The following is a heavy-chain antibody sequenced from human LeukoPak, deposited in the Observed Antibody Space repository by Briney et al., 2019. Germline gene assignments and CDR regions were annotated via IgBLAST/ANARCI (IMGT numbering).Heavy chain of an antibody. V-gene: IGHV3-30*03. CDR3: APDYGDNFDY. Sequence: GGSLRLSCAASGFTFSSYGMHWVRQAPGKGLEWVAVISYDGSNKYYADSVKGRFTISRDNSKNTLYLQMNSLRAEDTAVYYCAPDYGDNFDYWGQGTLVTVSS. J-gene: IGHJ4*02. D-gene: IGHD4-17*01. CDR2: ISYDGSNK. CDR1: GFTFSSYG.